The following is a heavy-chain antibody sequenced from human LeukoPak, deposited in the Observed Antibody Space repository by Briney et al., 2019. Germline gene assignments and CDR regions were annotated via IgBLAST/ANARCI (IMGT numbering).Heavy chain of an antibody. D-gene: IGHD6-6*01. CDR3: AGGRYSRSSGGVDY. CDR2: IIPIFGTA. CDR1: GGTFSGYA. V-gene: IGHV1-69*05. J-gene: IGHJ4*02. Sequence: SVKVSCKASGGTFSGYAISWVRQAPGQGLEWMGRIIPIFGTANYAQKFQGRVTITTDESTSTAYMEMSSLRSEDTAGYYCAGGRYSRSSGGVDYWGQGTLVTVSS.